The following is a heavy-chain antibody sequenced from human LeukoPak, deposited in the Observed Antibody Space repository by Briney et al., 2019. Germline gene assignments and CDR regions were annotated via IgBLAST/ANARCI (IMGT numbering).Heavy chain of an antibody. D-gene: IGHD2-2*02. CDR3: VRYCSSTTCYTRAVDY. Sequence: SDPLSLPCTVSGYSITSGYNWAWIRPPPGKVLEWIGSIYHSGSAYYNPSLKSRVTISVDTSKNQFSLKLSSVTAADTAVYYCVRYCSSTTCYTRAVDYWGQGTLVTVSS. CDR1: GYSITSGYN. J-gene: IGHJ4*02. CDR2: IYHSGSA. V-gene: IGHV4-38-2*02.